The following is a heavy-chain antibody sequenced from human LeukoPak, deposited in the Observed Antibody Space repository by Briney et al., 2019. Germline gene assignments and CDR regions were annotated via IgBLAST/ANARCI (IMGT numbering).Heavy chain of an antibody. V-gene: IGHV4-38-2*02. CDR2: IYHSGST. D-gene: IGHD2-2*01. CDR1: GYSISSGYY. J-gene: IGHJ5*02. CDR3: ARGLGVPVARTNRNWFDP. Sequence: SETLSLTCTVSGYSISSGYYWGWIRQPPGKGLEWIGSIYHSGSTSYNPSLKSRVTISVDTSKNQFSLKLSSVTAADTAVYYCARGLGVPVARTNRNWFDPWGQGTLVTVSS.